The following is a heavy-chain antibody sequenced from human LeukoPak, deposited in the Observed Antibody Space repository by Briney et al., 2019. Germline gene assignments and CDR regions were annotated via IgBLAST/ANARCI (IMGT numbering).Heavy chain of an antibody. CDR2: INGDGSST. J-gene: IGHJ4*02. Sequence: PGGSLRLSCAASGFTFNTYWMHWVRQAPGKGLVWVSRINGDGSSTSYGDSVKGRFTISRDNAKNTLYLQMNGLRVEDTAVYYCARALGDIRGQGTLVTVSS. CDR1: GFTFNTYW. CDR3: ARALGDI. V-gene: IGHV3-74*01.